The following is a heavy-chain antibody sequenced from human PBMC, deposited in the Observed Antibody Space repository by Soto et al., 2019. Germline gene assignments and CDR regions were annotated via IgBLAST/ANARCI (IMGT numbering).Heavy chain of an antibody. V-gene: IGHV3-33*01. CDR2: IWYDGGNK. J-gene: IGHJ4*02. Sequence: QVQLVESGGGVGQPGSSLRLSCAASGFNFISYVMHWVRQAPGKGLEWVAVIWYDGGNKYYTDSVKGRFTSSRHNAKNTLSLQMNSLRAEDTAVYYCARDGQWLPRDGLRSSYYFDYWGQGTLVTVSS. CDR3: ARDGQWLPRDGLRSSYYFDY. D-gene: IGHD6-19*01. CDR1: GFNFISYV.